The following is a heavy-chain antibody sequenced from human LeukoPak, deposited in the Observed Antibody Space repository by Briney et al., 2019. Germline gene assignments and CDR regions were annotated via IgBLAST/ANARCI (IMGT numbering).Heavy chain of an antibody. V-gene: IGHV4-39*07. CDR1: GGSISSSSDY. CDR3: AAVGHYYGSGSYPPKYFHH. D-gene: IGHD3-10*01. J-gene: IGHJ1*01. Sequence: SETLSLTCSVSGGSISSSSDYWGWIRQPPGKGLEWIGNMYYSGSTYYDPSLKSRVTISIDTSKNQFSLRLSSVTAADTAVYYCAAVGHYYGSGSYPPKYFHHWGQGTLVTVSS. CDR2: MYYSGST.